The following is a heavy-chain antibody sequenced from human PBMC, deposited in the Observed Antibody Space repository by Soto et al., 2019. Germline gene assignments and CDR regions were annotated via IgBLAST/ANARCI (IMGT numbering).Heavy chain of an antibody. CDR3: ARGIVVVTAIPGRNWFDP. CDR2: IIPIFGTA. Sequence: QVQLVQSGAEVKKPGSSVKVSCKASGGTFSSYAISWVRQAPGQGLEWMGGIIPIFGTANYAQKFQGRVTITADESTSTAYMELSSRRSEDTAVYYCARGIVVVTAIPGRNWFDPWGQGTLVTVSS. D-gene: IGHD2-21*02. V-gene: IGHV1-69*12. J-gene: IGHJ5*02. CDR1: GGTFSSYA.